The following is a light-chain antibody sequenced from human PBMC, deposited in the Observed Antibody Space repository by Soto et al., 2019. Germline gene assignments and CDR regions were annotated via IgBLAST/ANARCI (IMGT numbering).Light chain of an antibody. CDR1: QSVSSY. V-gene: IGKV3-11*01. J-gene: IGKJ5*01. CDR3: QQRSNWIT. Sequence: ILFGQSPATLSLSPRARATLSCRASQSVSSYLAWYQQKPGQAPRLLIYDASTRATGIPVRLSGSGSGTDFTLTMSRLEPEDFAVYYCQQRSNWITFGEGTRLEIK. CDR2: DAS.